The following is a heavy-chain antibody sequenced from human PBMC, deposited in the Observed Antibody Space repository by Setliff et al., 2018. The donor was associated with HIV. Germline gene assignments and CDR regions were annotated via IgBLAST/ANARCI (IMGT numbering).Heavy chain of an antibody. D-gene: IGHD5-18*01. CDR3: ARRHTAFDP. V-gene: IGHV4-39*01. Sequence: SETLSLTCTVSDGSISSYFWGWIRQPPEKGLEWIGSIYYSGSTYYNPSLKSRVTISIDTSRNQFSLKLTSVTAADTAMYYCARRHTAFDPWGQGTLVTVSS. J-gene: IGHJ5*02. CDR1: DGSISSYF. CDR2: IYYSGST.